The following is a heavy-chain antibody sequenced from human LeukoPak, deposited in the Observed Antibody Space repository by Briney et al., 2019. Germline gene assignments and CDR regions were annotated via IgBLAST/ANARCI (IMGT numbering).Heavy chain of an antibody. V-gene: IGHV4-30-2*01. CDR3: ARGDFWSGFYNY. CDR2: IYERGPA. Sequence: PSETLSLTCTVSGGAIISGGYSWNWIRQPPGKGLEWIGCIYERGPAYYNPSLKSRFTMSVDTSKNQFSVKLSSVTAADTAVYYCARGDFWSGFYNYWGQGTLVTVSS. J-gene: IGHJ4*02. D-gene: IGHD3-3*01. CDR1: GGAIISGGYS.